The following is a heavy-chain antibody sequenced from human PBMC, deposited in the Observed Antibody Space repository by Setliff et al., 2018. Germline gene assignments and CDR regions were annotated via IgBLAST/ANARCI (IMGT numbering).Heavy chain of an antibody. CDR2: IYTSGTT. D-gene: IGHD1-26*01. CDR1: GASIGSGSHY. Sequence: SETLSLTCTVSGASIGSGSHYWSWIRQPAGRGLEWIGRIYTSGTTNYSPSLKSRVSISSDTSKNVISLKLNSVTAADTAVYFCARDNTMAGATDYWGLGTLVTVSS. J-gene: IGHJ4*02. CDR3: ARDNTMAGATDY. V-gene: IGHV4-61*02.